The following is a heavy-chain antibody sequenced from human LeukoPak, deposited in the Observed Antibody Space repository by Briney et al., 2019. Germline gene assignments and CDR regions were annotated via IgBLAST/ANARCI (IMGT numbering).Heavy chain of an antibody. CDR1: GGSISSSNW. Sequence: PSETLSLTCAVSGGSISSSNWWSWVRQPPGKGLEWIGEIYHSGSTNYNPSLKSRVTMSVDKSKNQFSLKLSSVTAADTALYYCARGIFGVVDTYYYYYYMDVWGKGTTVTVSS. J-gene: IGHJ6*03. CDR2: IYHSGST. V-gene: IGHV4-4*02. D-gene: IGHD3-3*01. CDR3: ARGIFGVVDTYYYYYYMDV.